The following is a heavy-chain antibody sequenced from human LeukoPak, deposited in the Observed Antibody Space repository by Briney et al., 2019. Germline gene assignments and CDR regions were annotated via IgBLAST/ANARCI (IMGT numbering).Heavy chain of an antibody. V-gene: IGHV3-7*03. Sequence: GGSLRLSCAASGFTFSSYWMSWVRQAPGKGLEWVANIKRDGSEKYYVDSVKGRFTISRDNAKNSLYLQMNSLRAEDTAVYYCARDRYYSYYYYGMDVWGKGTTVTVSS. CDR1: GFTFSSYW. CDR2: IKRDGSEK. CDR3: ARDRYYSYYYYGMDV. D-gene: IGHD1-14*01. J-gene: IGHJ6*04.